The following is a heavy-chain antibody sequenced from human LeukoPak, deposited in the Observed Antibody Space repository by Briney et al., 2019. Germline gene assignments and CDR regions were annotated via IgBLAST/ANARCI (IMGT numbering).Heavy chain of an antibody. CDR1: GGSFSGYY. Sequence: SETLSLTCAVYGGSFSGYYWSWIRQPPGKGLEWIGEINHSGSTNHNPSLKSRVTISVDTSKNQFSLKLSSVTAADTAVYYCARDGSGSYREGWFDPWGQGTLVTVSS. D-gene: IGHD3-10*01. V-gene: IGHV4-34*01. J-gene: IGHJ5*02. CDR2: INHSGST. CDR3: ARDGSGSYREGWFDP.